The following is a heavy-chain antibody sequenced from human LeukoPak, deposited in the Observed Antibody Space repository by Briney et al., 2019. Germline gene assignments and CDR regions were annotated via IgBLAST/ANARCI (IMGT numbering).Heavy chain of an antibody. D-gene: IGHD2-15*01. V-gene: IGHV3-23*01. Sequence: GGSLRLSCAAAGFTFSSYAMSWVRQAPGKGLEWVSGISGSGGSTYYADSVKGRFTISRDNPKNTLYLQMNSLRAEDTAVYYCARDGVAATERWFDPWGQGTLVTVSS. CDR1: GFTFSSYA. CDR3: ARDGVAATERWFDP. J-gene: IGHJ5*02. CDR2: ISGSGGST.